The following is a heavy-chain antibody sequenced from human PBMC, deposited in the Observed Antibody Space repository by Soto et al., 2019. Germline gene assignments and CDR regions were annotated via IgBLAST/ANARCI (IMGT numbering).Heavy chain of an antibody. CDR1: GFTFSSYG. CDR3: ARDGAELERRPGYYFDY. Sequence: QVQLVESGGGVVQPGRSLRLSCAASGFTFSSYGMHWVRQAPGKGLEWVAVIWYDGSNKYYADSVKGRFTISRDNSKNTLDVQMNSLRAEDTAVYYCARDGAELERRPGYYFDYWGQGTLVTVSS. J-gene: IGHJ4*02. CDR2: IWYDGSNK. V-gene: IGHV3-33*01. D-gene: IGHD1-1*01.